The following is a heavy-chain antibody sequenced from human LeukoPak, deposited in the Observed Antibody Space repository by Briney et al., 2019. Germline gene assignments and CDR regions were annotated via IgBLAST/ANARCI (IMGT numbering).Heavy chain of an antibody. CDR2: IKPNSGGT. CDR1: GYTFTGYY. Sequence: ASVKVSCKASGYTFTGYYMHWVRQAPGQGLEWMGWIKPNSGGTNYQGRVTMTRDTSISTAYMELSRLRSDDTAVYYCARDRYYDSSGYYLDAFHIWGQGTMVTVSS. D-gene: IGHD3-22*01. CDR3: ARDRYYDSSGYYLDAFHI. V-gene: IGHV1-2*02. J-gene: IGHJ3*02.